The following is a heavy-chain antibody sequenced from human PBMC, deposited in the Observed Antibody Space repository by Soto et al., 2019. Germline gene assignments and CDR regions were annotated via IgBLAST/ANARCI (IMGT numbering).Heavy chain of an antibody. V-gene: IGHV3-7*01. CDR3: ARDQVWSGYLPENWFDP. J-gene: IGHJ5*02. Sequence: GGSLRLSCAASGFTFSSYWMSWVRQAPGKGLEWVANIKQDGSEKYYVDSVKGRFTISRDNAKNSLYLQMNSLRAEDTAVYYCARDQVWSGYLPENWFDPWGQGTLVTVSS. D-gene: IGHD3-3*01. CDR1: GFTFSSYW. CDR2: IKQDGSEK.